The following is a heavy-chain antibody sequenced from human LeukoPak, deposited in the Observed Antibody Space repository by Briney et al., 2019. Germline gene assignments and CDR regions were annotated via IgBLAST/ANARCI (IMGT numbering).Heavy chain of an antibody. CDR3: ARDLGYCSSTSCYGRYNWFDP. CDR1: GYTFTGYY. Sequence: AAPVKVSCKASGYTFTGYYMHWVRQAPGQGLEWMGWINPNSGGTNYAQKSQGRVTMTRDTSISTAYMELSRLRSDDTAVYYCARDLGYCSSTSCYGRYNWFDPWGQGTLVTVSS. V-gene: IGHV1-2*02. J-gene: IGHJ5*02. CDR2: INPNSGGT. D-gene: IGHD2-2*01.